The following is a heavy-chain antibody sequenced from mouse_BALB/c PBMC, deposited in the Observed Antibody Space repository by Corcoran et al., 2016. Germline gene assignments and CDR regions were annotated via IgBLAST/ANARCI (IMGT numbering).Heavy chain of an antibody. CDR1: GFNIKDTY. CDR2: IDPANGNT. J-gene: IGHJ4*01. CDR3: ARFGYEDYYAMDY. Sequence: EVQLQQSGAELVKPGASVKLSCTASGFNIKDTYMHWVKQRPEQGLEWIGRIDPANGNTKYDPKFQGKATITADTSSNTADLQLSSLTAEDTAVYYGARFGYEDYYAMDYWGQGTSVTVSS. D-gene: IGHD2-2*01. V-gene: IGHV14-3*02.